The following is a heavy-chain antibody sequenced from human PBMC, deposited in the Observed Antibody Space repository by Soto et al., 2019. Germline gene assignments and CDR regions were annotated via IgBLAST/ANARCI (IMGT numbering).Heavy chain of an antibody. V-gene: IGHV1-69*01. CDR1: GGRFNSYA. CDR2: IIPIFGTA. J-gene: IGHJ6*02. CDR3: AIDILTGYSAYYYGMDV. Sequence: CKACGGRFNSYALWWACQATEQGLEWMGGIIPIFGTANYAQKFQGSVTITADESTSTAYMELSSLRSEDTAVYYCAIDILTGYSAYYYGMDVWGQGTTVTVSS. D-gene: IGHD3-9*01.